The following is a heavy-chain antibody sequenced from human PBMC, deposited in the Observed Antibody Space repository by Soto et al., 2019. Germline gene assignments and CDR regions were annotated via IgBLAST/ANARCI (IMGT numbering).Heavy chain of an antibody. CDR3: ARSGMLWFGEPDDP. J-gene: IGHJ5*02. D-gene: IGHD3-10*01. CDR1: GGPISSYY. CDR2: IYYSGST. V-gene: IGHV4-59*08. Sequence: SDTLSLTFTVSGGPISSYYWSWIRQPPGKGLEWIGYIYYSGSTNYNPSLKSRVTISVDTSKNQFSLKLSSVTAADTAVYYCARSGMLWFGEPDDPWGQGTLVTVS.